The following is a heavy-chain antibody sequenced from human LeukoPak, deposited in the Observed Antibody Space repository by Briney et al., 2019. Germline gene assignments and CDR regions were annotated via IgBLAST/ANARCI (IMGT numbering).Heavy chain of an antibody. D-gene: IGHD2-15*01. V-gene: IGHV3-7*01. CDR1: GFTFSNYW. CDR2: IRPDGSEG. J-gene: IGHJ4*02. Sequence: GGSLRLSCAVSGFTFSNYWMGWVRQAPGKGLEWVANIRPDGSEGFYVDSLKGRFTISRDNAKNSLYLQMNSLRAEDTAVYYCARVDCSGHCCFSGFDYWGQGALVTVSS. CDR3: ARVDCSGHCCFSGFDY.